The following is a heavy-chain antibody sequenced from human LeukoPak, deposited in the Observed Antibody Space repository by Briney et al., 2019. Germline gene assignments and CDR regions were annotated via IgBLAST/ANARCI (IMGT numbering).Heavy chain of an antibody. D-gene: IGHD7-27*01. Sequence: GRSLRLSCAASGFTFSSYATHWVRQAPGKGLEWVAVISYDGSNKYYADSVKGRFTISRDNSKNTPYLQMNSLRAEDTAVYYCARDGDWGSPSYYFDYWGQGTLVTVSS. CDR1: GFTFSSYA. V-gene: IGHV3-30*04. CDR2: ISYDGSNK. CDR3: ARDGDWGSPSYYFDY. J-gene: IGHJ4*02.